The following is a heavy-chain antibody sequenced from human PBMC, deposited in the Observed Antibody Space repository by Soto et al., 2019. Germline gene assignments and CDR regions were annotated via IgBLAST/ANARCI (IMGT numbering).Heavy chain of an antibody. V-gene: IGHV3-9*01. CDR2: ISWNSGSI. Sequence: GGSLRLSCAASGFTFGDYAMHWVRQAPGKGLEWVSGISWNSGSIGYADSVKGRFTISRDNAKNSLYLQMNSLRAEDKALYYFARGGGAHDFWSGYYTGDYYGMDVWGQGTTVTVSS. J-gene: IGHJ6*02. CDR3: ARGGGAHDFWSGYYTGDYYGMDV. D-gene: IGHD3-3*01. CDR1: GFTFGDYA.